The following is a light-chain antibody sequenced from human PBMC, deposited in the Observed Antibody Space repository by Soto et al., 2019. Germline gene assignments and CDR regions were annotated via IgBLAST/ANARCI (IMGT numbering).Light chain of an antibody. CDR1: SSNIGAGYD. V-gene: IGLV1-40*01. Sequence: QSVLTQPQSGSGAPGQRVTISCTWSSSNIGAGYDVHWYQQLPGTAPKLLIYGNSNRPSGVPDRVSGSKSGTSTSLAITGLQAEDEADYYCQSYDSSLSPPVVFGGGTKLTVL. CDR3: QSYDSSLSPPVV. CDR2: GNS. J-gene: IGLJ2*01.